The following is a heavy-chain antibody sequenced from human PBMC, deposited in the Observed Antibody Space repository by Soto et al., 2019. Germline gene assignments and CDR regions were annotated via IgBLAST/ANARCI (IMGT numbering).Heavy chain of an antibody. CDR2: IDPSDSYT. CDR3: ARSPQQDRFGMEV. D-gene: IGHD6-13*01. V-gene: IGHV5-10-1*01. Sequence: GQSLKISWKGSGYIFTSYWISWLRQMHGKGLEWMGRIDPSDSYTNYSPSFQGNVTISADKSISTVYLQWSSLKASDTAMYYCARSPQQDRFGMEVWDPGSTVTVSS. J-gene: IGHJ6*02. CDR1: GYIFTSYW.